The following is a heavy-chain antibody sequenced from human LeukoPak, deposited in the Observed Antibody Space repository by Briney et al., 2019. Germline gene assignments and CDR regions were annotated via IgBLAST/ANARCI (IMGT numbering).Heavy chain of an antibody. J-gene: IGHJ6*03. Sequence: GGSLRLSCAASGSTFDDYAMHWVRQAPGKGLEWVSGISGNSGSIGYADSVKGRFTISRDNAKNSLYLQMNSLRAEDTASYYCAKVRAVAGPGLFYYYYMDVWGKGTTVTVSS. D-gene: IGHD6-19*01. CDR3: AKVRAVAGPGLFYYYYMDV. CDR2: ISGNSGSI. V-gene: IGHV3-9*01. CDR1: GSTFDDYA.